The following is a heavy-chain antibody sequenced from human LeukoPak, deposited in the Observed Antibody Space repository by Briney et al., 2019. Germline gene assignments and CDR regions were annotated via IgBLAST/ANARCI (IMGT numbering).Heavy chain of an antibody. CDR3: ARSRLYYYDSSGYLY. V-gene: IGHV4-34*01. J-gene: IGHJ4*02. Sequence: SETLSLTCAAYGGSFRGYYWSWIRQPPGKGVEWIGEINQSGSTNHTPSIKSRVTISVDTSKHQFSLKLSSVTAADTAVYYCARSRLYYYDSSGYLYWGQGTLVTVSS. D-gene: IGHD3-22*01. CDR2: INQSGST. CDR1: GGSFRGYY.